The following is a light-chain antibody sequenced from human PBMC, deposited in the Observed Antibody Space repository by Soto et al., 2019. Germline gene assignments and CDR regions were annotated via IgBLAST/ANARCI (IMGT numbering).Light chain of an antibody. V-gene: IGLV2-14*01. CDR2: DVT. CDR3: TSYTNGNTLI. CDR1: SSDIGLYNY. Sequence: QSALTQPASVSGSPGQSVTISCTGTSSDIGLYNYVSWYQQHPAKAPKLMVYDVTHRPSGVSNRFSGSKSGNTASLTISGLLVEDEADYYCTSYTNGNTLIFGGGTKLTVL. J-gene: IGLJ2*01.